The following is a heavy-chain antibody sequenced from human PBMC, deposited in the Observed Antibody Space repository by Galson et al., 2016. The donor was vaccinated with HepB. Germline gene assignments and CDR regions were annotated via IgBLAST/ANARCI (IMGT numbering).Heavy chain of an antibody. CDR1: GFMFNRYW. CDR3: VREGGDCSTGTCYFYYYYMDV. J-gene: IGHJ6*03. D-gene: IGHD2-15*01. V-gene: IGHV3-7*03. CDR2: IKPDGSEE. Sequence: SLRLSCAASGFMFNRYWMSWVRQAPGKGLEWVANIKPDGSEEKYVDSVKGRLTISRDNSKNTLDLEMTSLRTEDTAVYYCVREGGDCSTGTCYFYYYYMDVWGKGTTVTVSS.